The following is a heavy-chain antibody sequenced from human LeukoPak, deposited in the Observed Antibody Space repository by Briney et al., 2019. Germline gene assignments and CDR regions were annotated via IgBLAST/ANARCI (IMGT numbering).Heavy chain of an antibody. V-gene: IGHV1-46*01. Sequence: ASVKVSCKASGYTFTSYYMHWVRQAPGQGLEWMGIINPSGGYTSYAQKFQGRVTMTGEMSTRTVSMELSSLRAEDTAVYYCAKDETNNPYYYDSSGSWDFDYWGQGTLVTVSS. J-gene: IGHJ4*02. CDR3: AKDETNNPYYYDSSGSWDFDY. CDR1: GYTFTSYY. D-gene: IGHD3-22*01. CDR2: INPSGGYT.